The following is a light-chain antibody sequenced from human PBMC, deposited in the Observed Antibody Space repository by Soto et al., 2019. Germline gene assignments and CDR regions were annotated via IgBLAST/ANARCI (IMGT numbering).Light chain of an antibody. Sequence: EIVMTQSPATLSVSPGDRATLSCRASQSVSNSLAWYQQKPGQAPRLLIYDASTRATGIPAMFSGSGSGTEFTLSISSLQSEDFAVYYCQQYDNWPPITFGQGTRLEIK. J-gene: IGKJ5*01. CDR3: QQYDNWPPIT. CDR1: QSVSNS. CDR2: DAS. V-gene: IGKV3-15*01.